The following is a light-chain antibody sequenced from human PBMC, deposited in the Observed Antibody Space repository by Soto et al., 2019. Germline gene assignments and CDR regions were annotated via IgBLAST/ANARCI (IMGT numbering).Light chain of an antibody. CDR2: RDG. V-gene: IGLV1-47*01. Sequence: QSVLTQPPSASGTPGQSLTISCSGSSSNIGSHFVCWYQHLPGTAPKLLIFRDGRRPSGVPARFFGSKSGTSASLAITGLRSEDEADYYCAVWDQSLTGWVFGGGTKVTVL. J-gene: IGLJ3*02. CDR1: SSNIGSHF. CDR3: AVWDQSLTGWV.